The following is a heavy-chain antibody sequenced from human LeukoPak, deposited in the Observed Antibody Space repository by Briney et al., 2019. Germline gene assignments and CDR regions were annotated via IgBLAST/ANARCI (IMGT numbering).Heavy chain of an antibody. J-gene: IGHJ2*01. CDR1: GYTFTSYG. CDR3: ARGGIAVAGLDL. Sequence: ASVKVSCKASGYTFTSYGISWVRQAPGQGLEWMGWMNPNSGNTGYAQKFQGRVTMTRNTSISTAYMELSSLRSEDTAVYYCARGGIAVAGLDLWGRGTLVTVSS. V-gene: IGHV1-8*02. D-gene: IGHD6-19*01. CDR2: MNPNSGNT.